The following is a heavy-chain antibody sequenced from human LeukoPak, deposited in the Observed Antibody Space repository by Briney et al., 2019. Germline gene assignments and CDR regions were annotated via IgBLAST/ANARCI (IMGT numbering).Heavy chain of an antibody. V-gene: IGHV3-11*01. D-gene: IGHD1-26*01. J-gene: IGHJ3*02. CDR1: GFTSSDYY. CDR2: INNGGTTI. CDR3: AKKKVGATIDASDI. Sequence: GGSLRLSCAASGFTSSDYYMSWIRQAPGKGLEWVSYINNGGTTIYYADSVKGRFTISRDNAKNSLYLQMNSLRAEDTAVYYCAKKKVGATIDASDIWGQGTVVTVSS.